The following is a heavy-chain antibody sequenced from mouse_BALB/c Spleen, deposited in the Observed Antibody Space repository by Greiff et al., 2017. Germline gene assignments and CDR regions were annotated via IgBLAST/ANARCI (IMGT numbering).Heavy chain of an antibody. CDR1: GFTFSNYW. CDR3: SGGYPFDY. V-gene: IGHV6-6*02. Sequence: EVQRVESGGGLVQPGGSMKLSCVASGFTFSNYWMNWVRQSPEKGLEWVAEIRLKSNNYATHYAESVKGRFTISRDDSKSSVYLQMNNLRAEDTGIYYCSGGYPFDYWGQGTTLTVSS. D-gene: IGHD1-1*02. J-gene: IGHJ2*01. CDR2: IRLKSNNYAT.